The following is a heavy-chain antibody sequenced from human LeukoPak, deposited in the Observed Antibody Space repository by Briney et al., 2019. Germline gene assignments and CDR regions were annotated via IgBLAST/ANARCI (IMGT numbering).Heavy chain of an antibody. V-gene: IGHV3-7*03. CDR3: ARRAGAYSHPYDY. Sequence: GGSLRLSCAASGFTFSSYWMSWVRQAPGKGLEWVANIKQDGSEKYYVDSVKGRFTISRDNSKNTLYLQMNSQRAEDTAVYYCARRAGAYSHPYDYWGQGTLVTVSS. CDR2: IKQDGSEK. CDR1: GFTFSSYW. D-gene: IGHD4/OR15-4a*01. J-gene: IGHJ4*02.